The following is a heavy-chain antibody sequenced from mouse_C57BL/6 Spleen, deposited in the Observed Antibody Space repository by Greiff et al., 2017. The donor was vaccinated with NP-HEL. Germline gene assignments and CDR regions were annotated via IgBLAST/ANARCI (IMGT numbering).Heavy chain of an antibody. D-gene: IGHD2-5*01. CDR3: ARKTYYSNYGAMDY. V-gene: IGHV1-77*01. J-gene: IGHJ4*01. Sequence: QVQLQQSGAELVKPGASVKISCKASGYTFTDYYINWVKQRPGQGLEWIGKIGPGSGSTYYNEKFKGKATLTADKSSSTAYMQLRSLTSEDSAVYFYARKTYYSNYGAMDYWGQGTSVTVSS. CDR1: GYTFTDYY. CDR2: IGPGSGST.